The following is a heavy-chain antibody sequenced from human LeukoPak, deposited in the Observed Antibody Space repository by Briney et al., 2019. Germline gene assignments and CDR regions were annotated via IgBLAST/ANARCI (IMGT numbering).Heavy chain of an antibody. D-gene: IGHD5-12*01. CDR2: ISGSGGST. J-gene: IGHJ4*02. V-gene: IGHV3-23*01. CDR3: ARDVGYDLGY. CDR1: GFTFSSYA. Sequence: GGSLRLSCAASGFTFSSYAMSWVRQAPGKGLEWVSAISGSGGSTYYADSVKGRFTISRDNAKNSLYLQMNSLRDEDTAVYYCARDVGYDLGYWGQGTLVTVSS.